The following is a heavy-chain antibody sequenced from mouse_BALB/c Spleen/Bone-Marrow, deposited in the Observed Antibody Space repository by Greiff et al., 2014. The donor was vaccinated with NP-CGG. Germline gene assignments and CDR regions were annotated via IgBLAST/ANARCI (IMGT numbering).Heavy chain of an antibody. CDR2: INPDSSTI. CDR1: GVDFSRYW. CDR3: ARLYYYGNFAY. V-gene: IGHV4-1*02. J-gene: IGHJ2*01. Sequence: GVDFSRYWMSWVRQAPGKGLEWIGEINPDSSTINYTPSLKDKFIISRDNAKNTLYLQMSKVRSEDTALYYCARLYYYGNFAYWGQGTTLTVSS. D-gene: IGHD1-1*01.